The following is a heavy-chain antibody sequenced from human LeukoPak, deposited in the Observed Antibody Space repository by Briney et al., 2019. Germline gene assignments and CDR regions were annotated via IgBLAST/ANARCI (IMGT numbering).Heavy chain of an antibody. J-gene: IGHJ4*02. CDR3: ARXDDYGDLNFDY. Sequence: PSETLSLTCTVSGGSISSYYWSWIRQPPGKGLEWIGYIYYSGSTNYNPSLKSRVTISVDTSKKQFSLKLSSVTAADTAVYYCARXDDYGDLNFDYWGQGTLVTVSS. D-gene: IGHD4-17*01. CDR1: GGSISSYY. CDR2: IYYSGST. V-gene: IGHV4-59*01.